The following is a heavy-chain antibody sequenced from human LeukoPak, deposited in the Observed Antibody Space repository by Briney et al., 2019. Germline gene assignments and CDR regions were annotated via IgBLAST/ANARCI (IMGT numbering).Heavy chain of an antibody. D-gene: IGHD3-10*01. Sequence: ASVKVSCKASGYTFTSYDINWVRQAPGQGREGMGWMNPNSGNTGYTQKFQGRVTITRNTSISTAYMELSSLRSEDTAVYYCARVTMVRGYSLGYWGQGTLVTVSS. CDR1: GYTFTSYD. CDR3: ARVTMVRGYSLGY. V-gene: IGHV1-8*01. CDR2: MNPNSGNT. J-gene: IGHJ4*02.